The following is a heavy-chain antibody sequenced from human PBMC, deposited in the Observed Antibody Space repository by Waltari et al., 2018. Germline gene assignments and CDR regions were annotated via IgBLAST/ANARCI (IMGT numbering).Heavy chain of an antibody. V-gene: IGHV3-23*01. Sequence: EVQLLESGGGLVQPGGSLRLSCSASGCHLSTYAISGVRQSPEKGLEWVSGISGSGISTYYADSVKGRFTISRDNSEKTLYLQMNSLRVEDTAVYYCAKGLDLFDYWGQGTLVTVSS. J-gene: IGHJ4*02. CDR3: AKGLDLFDY. CDR2: ISGSGIST. D-gene: IGHD6-19*01. CDR1: GCHLSTYA.